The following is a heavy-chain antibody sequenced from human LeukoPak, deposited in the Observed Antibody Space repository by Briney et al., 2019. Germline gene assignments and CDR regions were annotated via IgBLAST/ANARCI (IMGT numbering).Heavy chain of an antibody. V-gene: IGHV3-30*02. CDR3: AKEGTGYYDSSGFAY. J-gene: IGHJ4*02. CDR2: IRYDGSNK. D-gene: IGHD3-22*01. Sequence: GGSLRLSCAASGFTFSSYGMHWVRQAPGKGLEWVAFIRYDGSNKYYADSVKGRFTISRDNSKNTLYLQMNSLRAEDTAVYYCAKEGTGYYDSSGFAYWGQGTLVTVSS. CDR1: GFTFSSYG.